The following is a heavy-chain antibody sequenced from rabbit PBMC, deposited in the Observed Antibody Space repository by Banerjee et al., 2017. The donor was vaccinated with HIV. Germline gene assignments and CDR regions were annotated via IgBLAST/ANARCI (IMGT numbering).Heavy chain of an antibody. CDR3: ARNLADAIGWNFNL. V-gene: IGHV1S45*01. Sequence: QQQLEESGGDLVKPGGTLTLTCKASGIDFSSSYYMCWVRQAPGKGPEWIACIYTSSGSTWYASWAKGRFTISKTSSTTVTLQMTSLTAVDTATYFCARNLADAIGWNFNLWGQGTLVTVS. J-gene: IGHJ4*01. CDR1: GIDFSSSYY. D-gene: IGHD4-1*01. CDR2: IYTSSGST.